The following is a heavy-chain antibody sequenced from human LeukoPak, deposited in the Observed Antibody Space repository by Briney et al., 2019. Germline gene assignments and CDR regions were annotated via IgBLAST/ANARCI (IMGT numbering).Heavy chain of an antibody. CDR3: AKAGCSSTSCYANY. V-gene: IGHV3-7*02. CDR2: TKPDGTEK. Sequence: PGGSLRLSCEASGFSFSTYWMSWVRQVAGKGPEWVANTKPDGTEKHYLNSVEGRFTVSRDNSTNTLYLQMNSLRAEDTAVYYCAKAGCSSTSCYANYWGQGTLVTVSS. CDR1: GFSFSTYW. D-gene: IGHD2-2*01. J-gene: IGHJ4*02.